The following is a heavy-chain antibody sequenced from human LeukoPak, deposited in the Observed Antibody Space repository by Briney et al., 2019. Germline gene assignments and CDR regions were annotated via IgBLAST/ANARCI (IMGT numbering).Heavy chain of an antibody. CDR1: GGSISSGSYY. CDR2: IYTSGST. Sequence: SETLSLTCTVSGGSISSGSYYWSWIRQPAGKGLEWIGRIYTSGSTNYNPSLKSRVTISVDTSKNQFSLKLSSVTDADTAVYYCARDVRRYYDSSGYYSGWYNWFDPWGQGTLVTVSS. V-gene: IGHV4-61*02. D-gene: IGHD3-22*01. J-gene: IGHJ5*02. CDR3: ARDVRRYYDSSGYYSGWYNWFDP.